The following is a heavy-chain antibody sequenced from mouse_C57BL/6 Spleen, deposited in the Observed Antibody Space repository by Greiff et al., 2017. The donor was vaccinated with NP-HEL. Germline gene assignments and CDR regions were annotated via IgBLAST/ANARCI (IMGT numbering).Heavy chain of an antibody. V-gene: IGHV1-62-2*01. CDR1: GYTFTEYT. CDR2: FYPGSGSI. CDR3: ARHEEDSPDSYYFDY. D-gene: IGHD6-1*01. Sequence: VKLQESGAELVKPGASVKLSCKASGYTFTEYTIHWVKQRSGQGLEWVGWFYPGSGSIKYNEKFKDKATLTADKSSSTVYMELSRLTSEDSAVYFCARHEEDSPDSYYFDYWGQGTTLTVSS. J-gene: IGHJ2*01.